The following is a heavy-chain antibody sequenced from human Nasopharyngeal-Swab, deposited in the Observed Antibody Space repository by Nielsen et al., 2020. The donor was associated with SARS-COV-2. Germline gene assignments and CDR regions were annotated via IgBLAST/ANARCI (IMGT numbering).Heavy chain of an antibody. CDR2: ISSSSSTS. Sequence: GESLKISCAASGFTISSNGMNWVRQAPGKGLEWVAYISSSSSTSYYADSVKDRFTISRDNPKNSLYLQMNSLRDENTAVYYCARDVGIVGATLDNWGQGTLVTVSS. CDR3: ARDVGIVGATLDN. D-gene: IGHD1-26*01. CDR1: GFTISSNG. V-gene: IGHV3-48*02. J-gene: IGHJ4*02.